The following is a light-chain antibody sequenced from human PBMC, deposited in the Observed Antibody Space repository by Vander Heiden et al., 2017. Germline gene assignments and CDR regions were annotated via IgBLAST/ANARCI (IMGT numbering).Light chain of an antibody. CDR3: NSRDTSGDHVV. J-gene: IGLJ2*01. V-gene: IGLV3-19*01. CDR2: GNN. CDR1: SLRNYY. Sequence: SSELTQEPAVSVAVGQTVRITCQGDSLRNYYASWYQQKPGQAPLLVIYGNNNRPSGIPDRFSGSSSGDTTSLTITGAQARDEADYYCNSRDTSGDHVVFGGGTKLTVL.